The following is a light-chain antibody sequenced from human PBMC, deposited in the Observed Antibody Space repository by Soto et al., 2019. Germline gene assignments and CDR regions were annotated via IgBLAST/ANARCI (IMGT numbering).Light chain of an antibody. CDR3: EPRCKSSRT. CDR1: QNVANY. J-gene: IGKJ1*01. V-gene: IGKV3-11*01. Sequence: HNSRASQNVANYLDWYQQKPGQAPRLLIYESSNRATGIAARFSGSGSGTDFTRTISHPEPEDGLVNSGEPRCKSSRTFGQGTKVDIK. CDR2: ESS.